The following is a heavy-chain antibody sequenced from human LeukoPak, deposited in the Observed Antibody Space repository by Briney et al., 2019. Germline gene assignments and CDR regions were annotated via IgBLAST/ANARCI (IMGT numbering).Heavy chain of an antibody. D-gene: IGHD2-15*01. CDR3: ARDQVARDIVVVLTATGTIDY. Sequence: GASVKVSCKASGYTFTGYYMHWVRQAPGHGLEWMGWINPNSGDTTYAQKFQGRVTMTRDTSISTAYMELSRLGSDDTAMYYCARDQVARDIVVVLTATGTIDYWGQGTLVTVSS. CDR2: INPNSGDT. CDR1: GYTFTGYY. J-gene: IGHJ4*02. V-gene: IGHV1-2*02.